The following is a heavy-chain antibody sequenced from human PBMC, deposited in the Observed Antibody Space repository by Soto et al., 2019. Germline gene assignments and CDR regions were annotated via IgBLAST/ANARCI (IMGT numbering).Heavy chain of an antibody. CDR1: GGSISSYY. V-gene: IGHV4-59*01. Sequence: QVQLQESGPGLVKPSETLSLTCTVSGGSISSYYWSWIRQPPGKGLGWIGYIYYSGSTNYNPSLKSRVTISVDTSKNQFSLKLSSVTAADTAVYYCARSPVVIAHFDYWGQGTLVTVSS. CDR2: IYYSGST. CDR3: ARSPVVIAHFDY. D-gene: IGHD3-22*01. J-gene: IGHJ4*02.